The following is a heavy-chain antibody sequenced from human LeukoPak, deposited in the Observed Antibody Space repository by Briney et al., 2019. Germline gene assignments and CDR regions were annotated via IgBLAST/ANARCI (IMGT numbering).Heavy chain of an antibody. CDR3: ARAQGSYYHYYMDV. CDR2: INPNRGST. J-gene: IGHJ6*03. V-gene: IGHV1-46*01. CDR1: GYTFTSYY. D-gene: IGHD1-26*01. Sequence: GASVKVSCKASGYTFTSYYMYWVRQAPGQGLEWMGIINPNRGSTSYAQKFQGRVTMTRDMSTSTVYMELSSLRSEDTAVYYCARAQGSYYHYYMDVWGKGTTVTVSS.